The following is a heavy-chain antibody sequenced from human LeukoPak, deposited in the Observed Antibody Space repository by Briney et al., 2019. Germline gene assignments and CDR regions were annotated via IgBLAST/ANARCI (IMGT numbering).Heavy chain of an antibody. D-gene: IGHD4-23*01. CDR2: ISGTGSST. Sequence: GGSLRLSCAASTLTFSSYAMSWVRQAPGKGLEWVSGISGTGSSTYYADSVKGRFTISRDNSKDTLHVQMNSLRAEDTAVYYCAKHGGNSFYYSYMDVWGKGTTVTVSS. CDR1: TLTFSSYA. CDR3: AKHGGNSFYYSYMDV. J-gene: IGHJ6*03. V-gene: IGHV3-23*01.